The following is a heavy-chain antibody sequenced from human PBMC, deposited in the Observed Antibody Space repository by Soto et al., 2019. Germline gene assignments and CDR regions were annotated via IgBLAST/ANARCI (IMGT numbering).Heavy chain of an antibody. CDR2: ISSNGGST. CDR3: LKGSSWTPGHY. J-gene: IGHJ4*02. V-gene: IGHV3-64D*08. D-gene: IGHD6-6*01. Sequence: GGSLRLSCSASGFTFSSYAMHWVRQAPGKGLEYVSAISSNGGSTYYADSVKGRFTISRDNSKNTLYLQMSSLRAEDTAVYYCLKGSSWTPGHYWGQGTLVTVSA. CDR1: GFTFSSYA.